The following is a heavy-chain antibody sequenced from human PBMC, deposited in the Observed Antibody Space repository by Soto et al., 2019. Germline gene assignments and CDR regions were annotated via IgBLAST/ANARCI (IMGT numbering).Heavy chain of an antibody. D-gene: IGHD3-10*01. CDR1: GFTFSSYS. Sequence: GGSLRLSCAASGFTFSSYSMNLVRQAPGKGLEWVSCISSSSSTIYYADSVKGRFTISRDNSKNTLYLQMNSLRAEDTAVYYCAKDRFYGSGSYTVFDYWGQGTLVTVSS. CDR2: ISSSSSTI. V-gene: IGHV3-48*01. J-gene: IGHJ4*02. CDR3: AKDRFYGSGSYTVFDY.